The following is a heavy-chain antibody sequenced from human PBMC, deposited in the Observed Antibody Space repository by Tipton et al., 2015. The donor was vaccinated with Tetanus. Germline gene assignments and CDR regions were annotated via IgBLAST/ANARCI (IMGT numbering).Heavy chain of an antibody. Sequence: SLRLSCAASGFTFDDYAMHWVRQAPGKGLEWVSGISWNSGSIGYADSVKGRFTISRDNAKNSLYLQMNSLRAEDTALYYCAKVADTGYYNYGVDVWGQGPAATGAS. D-gene: IGHD5-18*01. CDR3: AKVADTGYYNYGVDV. J-gene: IGHJ6*02. CDR2: ISWNSGSI. V-gene: IGHV3-9*01. CDR1: GFTFDDYA.